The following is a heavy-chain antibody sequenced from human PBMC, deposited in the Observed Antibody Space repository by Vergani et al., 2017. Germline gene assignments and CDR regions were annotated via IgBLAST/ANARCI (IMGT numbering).Heavy chain of an antibody. CDR3: AKGLSMVRGLRPPLSV. CDR2: ISGRGGST. J-gene: IGHJ6*02. V-gene: IGHV3-23*01. CDR1: GFTFSSYA. D-gene: IGHD3-10*01. Sequence: EVQLLESGGGLVQPGGSLRLSCAASGFTFSSYAMSWVRQAPGKGLEWVSAISGRGGSTYYADSVKGRFTISRDNSKNTLYLQMNSLRAEDTAVYYCAKGLSMVRGLRPPLSVWGQGTTVTVSS.